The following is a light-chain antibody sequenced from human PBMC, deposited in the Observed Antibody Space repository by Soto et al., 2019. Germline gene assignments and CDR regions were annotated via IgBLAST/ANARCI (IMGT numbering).Light chain of an antibody. V-gene: IGLV2-11*01. CDR1: ASDVGSYNY. Sequence: QSALTQPRSVSGSPGQSVTISCTGTASDVGSYNYVSWYQQHPGKAPKLMIYDVSERPSGVPDRFSGSKSGNTASLTISGLPAEDEADYYCCSYAGSYTYVFATGTKLTVL. CDR2: DVS. J-gene: IGLJ1*01. CDR3: CSYAGSYTYV.